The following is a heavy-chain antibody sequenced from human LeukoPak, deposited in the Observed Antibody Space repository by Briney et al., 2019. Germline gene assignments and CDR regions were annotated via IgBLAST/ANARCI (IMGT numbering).Heavy chain of an antibody. CDR1: GFTFSRYS. V-gene: IGHV3-21*01. CDR3: ARGRGCSSMSCYPDY. CDR2: ISPSNSYI. D-gene: IGHD2-2*01. Sequence: GGSLRLSCAASGFTFSRYSMNWVRQAPGKGLEWVSSISPSNSYIYYADSVKGRFTISRDNAKNSLYLQMNSLRAEDTAVYYCARGRGCSSMSCYPDYWGQGTLVTVSS. J-gene: IGHJ4*02.